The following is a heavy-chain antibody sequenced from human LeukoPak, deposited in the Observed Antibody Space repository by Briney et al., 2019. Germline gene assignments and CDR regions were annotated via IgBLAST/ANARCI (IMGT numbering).Heavy chain of an antibody. D-gene: IGHD3-22*01. J-gene: IGHJ4*02. Sequence: GGSLRLSCAASGFTFSNYGMHWVRQAPGKGLEWVAYMRSDGSTKYYADSVKGRLTISRDNSKNTLYVQMNSLRAEDTAVYYCAKGYDSSGFYLDYWGRGTLVTVSS. V-gene: IGHV3-30*02. CDR1: GFTFSNYG. CDR2: MRSDGSTK. CDR3: AKGYDSSGFYLDY.